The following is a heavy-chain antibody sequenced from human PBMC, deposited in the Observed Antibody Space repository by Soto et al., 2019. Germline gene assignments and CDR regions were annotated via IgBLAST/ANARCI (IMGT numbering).Heavy chain of an antibody. J-gene: IGHJ6*02. CDR2: IYYSGST. D-gene: IGHD2-2*01. V-gene: IGHV4-59*01. Sequence: SETLSLTCTVSGGSISSYYWSWIRQPPGKGLGWIGYIYYSGSTNYNPSLKSRVTISVDTSKNQFSLKLSSVTAADTAVYYCARGLIVVVPAANDFYGMDVWGQGTTVTVSS. CDR3: ARGLIVVVPAANDFYGMDV. CDR1: GGSISSYY.